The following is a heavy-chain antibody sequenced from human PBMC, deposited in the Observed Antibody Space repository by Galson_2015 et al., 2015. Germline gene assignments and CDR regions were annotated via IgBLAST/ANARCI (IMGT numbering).Heavy chain of an antibody. J-gene: IGHJ3*01. CDR3: ARGGLQAFDL. D-gene: IGHD5-24*01. CDR1: GFTFSDYY. V-gene: IGHV3-11*06. Sequence: SLRLSCAASGFTFSDYYMSWIRQAPGKGLEWVSYIGSSSFFTSYADSVKGRFTISRDSAKNSLYLQMNSLRVEDTAVYYCARGGLQAFDLWGQGTMVTVSS. CDR2: IGSSSFFT.